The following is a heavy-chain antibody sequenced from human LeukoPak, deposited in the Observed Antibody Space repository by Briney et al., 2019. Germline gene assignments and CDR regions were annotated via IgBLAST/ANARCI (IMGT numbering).Heavy chain of an antibody. Sequence: SETLSLTCTVSGGSIHTYNWMWIRQAAGKGLEFIGRNNFAGRGYYNPSLKSRVTISVDSPSNQFSLELTSVTAADTAVYYCARDRQHSYGSDLDHWGQGILVTVSS. J-gene: IGHJ4*02. CDR2: NNFAGRG. CDR3: ARDRQHSYGSDLDH. CDR1: GGSIHTYN. D-gene: IGHD5-18*01. V-gene: IGHV4-4*07.